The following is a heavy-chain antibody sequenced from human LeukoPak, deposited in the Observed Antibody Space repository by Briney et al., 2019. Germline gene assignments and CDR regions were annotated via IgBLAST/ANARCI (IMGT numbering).Heavy chain of an antibody. V-gene: IGHV3-23*01. CDR2: ISGSGGST. Sequence: GGSLRLSCAASGFTFSSYAMSWVRQAPGKGLEWVSAISGSGGSTYYADSVKGRFTISRDNSKNTLYLQMNSLRAEDAAVYYCANLVTVTTSGGYFDYWGQGTLVTVSS. D-gene: IGHD4-17*01. CDR3: ANLVTVTTSGGYFDY. CDR1: GFTFSSYA. J-gene: IGHJ4*02.